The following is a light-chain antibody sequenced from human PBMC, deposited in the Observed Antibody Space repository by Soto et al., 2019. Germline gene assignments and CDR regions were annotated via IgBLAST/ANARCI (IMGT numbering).Light chain of an antibody. CDR3: QQYGSSPWT. CDR1: QSVSSY. Sequence: VVYSHSLAALWLKTGERVTLPCRASQSVSSYLAWYQQKPGQAPRLLIYDASNRATDIPARFSGSGSGTDFTLTISSLEPEDFAVYYCQQYGSSPWTFGQGSNVDI. J-gene: IGKJ1*01. V-gene: IGKV3-11*01. CDR2: DAS.